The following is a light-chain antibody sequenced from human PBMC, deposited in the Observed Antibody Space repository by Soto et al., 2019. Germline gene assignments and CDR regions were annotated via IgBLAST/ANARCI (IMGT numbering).Light chain of an antibody. CDR1: MSDVGGYNY. CDR2: EVS. J-gene: IGLJ1*01. CDR3: RSYTSSRAYV. Sequence: QCLLTLPASVSGPPGRSITISCTGTMSDVGGYNYVSSYQQQSGKAPKLMIHEVSNRPSGVSNRFSGSTSGNRASLTISGLQAEDEADYYCRSYTSSRAYVFGIGTKVTVL. V-gene: IGLV2-14*01.